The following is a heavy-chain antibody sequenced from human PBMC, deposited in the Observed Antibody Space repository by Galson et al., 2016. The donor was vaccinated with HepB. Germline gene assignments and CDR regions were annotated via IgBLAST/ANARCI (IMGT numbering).Heavy chain of an antibody. V-gene: IGHV3-30*03. CDR1: GFIFSRYS. CDR3: ARGGRGELDY. D-gene: IGHD3-16*01. Sequence: SLRLSCAASGFIFSRYSLNWVRQAPGQGLEWVAFISYDGNNNYYADSVKGRFTISRDNSKNTLYLQMNSLRAEDTAVYYCARGGRGELDYWSQGTVVTVSS. CDR2: ISYDGNNN. J-gene: IGHJ4*02.